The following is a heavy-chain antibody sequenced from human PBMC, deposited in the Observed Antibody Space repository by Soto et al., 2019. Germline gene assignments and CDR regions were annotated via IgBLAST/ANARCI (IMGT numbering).Heavy chain of an antibody. CDR2: FDPEDGET. D-gene: IGHD2-2*01. CDR1: GYTLTELS. Sequence: ASVKVSCKVSGYTLTELSMHWVRQAPGKGLEWMGGFDPEDGETIYAQKFQGRVTMTEDTSTDTAYMELSSLRSDDTAVYYCARGASCSSASCYDNFHYGLAVWGQGTTVTVYS. J-gene: IGHJ6*02. CDR3: ARGASCSSASCYDNFHYGLAV. V-gene: IGHV1-24*01.